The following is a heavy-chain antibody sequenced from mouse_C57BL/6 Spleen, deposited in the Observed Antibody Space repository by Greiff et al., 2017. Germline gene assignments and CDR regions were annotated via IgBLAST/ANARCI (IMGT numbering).Heavy chain of an antibody. CDR1: GYTFTSYW. D-gene: IGHD4-1*01. CDR3: ASEGILGLAY. V-gene: IGHV1-72*01. Sequence: QVQLQQPGAELVKPGASVKLSCKASGYTFTSYWMHWVKQRPGRGLEWIGRIDPNSGGTKYNEKFKSQATLTVDKPSSTAYMQLSSLTSEDSAVYYCASEGILGLAYWGQGTLVTVSA. J-gene: IGHJ3*01. CDR2: IDPNSGGT.